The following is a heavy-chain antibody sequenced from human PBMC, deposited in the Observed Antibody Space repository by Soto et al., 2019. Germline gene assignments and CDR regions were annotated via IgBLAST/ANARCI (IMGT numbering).Heavy chain of an antibody. J-gene: IGHJ6*03. D-gene: IGHD2-2*01. CDR3: AARGGFSGYCSSTSCYEYYMGA. CDR2: IAVGSGNT. CDR1: GFTFTSSA. V-gene: IGHV1-58*02. Sequence: GASVKVSCKASGFTFTSSAMQWVRQARGQRLEWIGWIAVGSGNTNYAQKFQERVTITRDMSTSTAYMELSSLRSEDTAVYYCAARGGFSGYCSSTSCYEYYMGAWGKGTTVNAP.